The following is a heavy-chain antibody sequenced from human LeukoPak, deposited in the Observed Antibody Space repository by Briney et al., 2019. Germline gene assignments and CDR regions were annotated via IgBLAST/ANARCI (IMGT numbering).Heavy chain of an antibody. Sequence: PGGSLRLSCAASGFIFSSYTINWVRQAPGKGLEWLSSISSTSSYIYYADSVKGRFAISRDNAKNLLYLQMNSLRAEDTAVHYCARFFGGDLDVWGQGTTVTVSS. CDR3: ARFFGGDLDV. CDR2: ISSTSSYI. CDR1: GFIFSSYT. D-gene: IGHD2-21*02. V-gene: IGHV3-21*01. J-gene: IGHJ6*02.